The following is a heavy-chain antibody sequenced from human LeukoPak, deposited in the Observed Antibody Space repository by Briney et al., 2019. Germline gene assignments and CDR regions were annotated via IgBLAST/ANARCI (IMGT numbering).Heavy chain of an antibody. V-gene: IGHV4-30-2*01. J-gene: IGHJ5*02. CDR3: ARGKTEQQLVPGVWFDP. CDR1: GGSISSGGYS. CDR2: IYHSGST. D-gene: IGHD6-13*01. Sequence: SQTLSLTCAVSGGSISSGGYSWSWIRQPPGKGPEWIGYIYHSGSTYYNPSLKSRVTISVDRSKNQFSLKLSSVTAADTAVYYCARGKTEQQLVPGVWFDPWGQGTLVTVSS.